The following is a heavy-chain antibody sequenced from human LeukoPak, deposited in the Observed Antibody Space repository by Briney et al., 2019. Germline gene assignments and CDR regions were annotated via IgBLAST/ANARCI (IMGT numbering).Heavy chain of an antibody. J-gene: IGHJ4*02. V-gene: IGHV3-7*04. CDR2: IKQDGSEK. CDR3: ARVPDYSSGWVFDY. D-gene: IGHD6-19*01. CDR1: GFTFSNYW. Sequence: GGSLRLSCAASGFTFSNYWMSWVRQAPGKGLEWVASIKQDGSEKNYADSVKGRFTISRDNAKNSLYLQMNSLRAEDTAVFFCARVPDYSSGWVFDYWGQGTLVTVSS.